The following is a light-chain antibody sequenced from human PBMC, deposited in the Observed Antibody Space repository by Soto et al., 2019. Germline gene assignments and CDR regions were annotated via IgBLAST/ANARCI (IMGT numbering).Light chain of an antibody. V-gene: IGKV4-1*01. CDR2: WAS. CDR1: QSVLYSSNNKNY. CDR3: QQYYSTPLT. J-gene: IGKJ5*01. Sequence: DIVMTQSPDSLAVSLGERATINCKSSQSVLYSSNNKNYLAWYQQKPGQPPKLLIYWASTRESGVPDRFSGSGSGXXXTLTISSLQAEDVAVYYCQQYYSTPLTFGQGTRLEIK.